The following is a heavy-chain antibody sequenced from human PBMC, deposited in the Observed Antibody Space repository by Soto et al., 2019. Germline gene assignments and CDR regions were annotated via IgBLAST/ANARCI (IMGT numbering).Heavy chain of an antibody. CDR2: ISSSGGNT. CDR1: GFTFSSYA. D-gene: IGHD2-8*01. V-gene: IGHV3-23*01. J-gene: IGHJ5*02. CDR3: ATVACTSGICYRARLDP. Sequence: EVQLLESGGGLVQPGGSLRLSCAASGFTFSSYAMNWVRQAPGKGLEWVVAISSSGGNTYFADSVKGRFIISRDNSKNTVYLQMNRVRAEDTALYYCATVACTSGICYRARLDPLAEATLFPVCS.